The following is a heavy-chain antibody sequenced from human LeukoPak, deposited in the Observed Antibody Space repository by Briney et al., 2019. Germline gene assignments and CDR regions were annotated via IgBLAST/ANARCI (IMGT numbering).Heavy chain of an antibody. CDR1: GYTFTGYY. Sequence: ASVKVSCKASGYTFTGYYMHWVRQAPGQGLEWMGIINPSGGSTSYAQKFQGRVTMTRDMSTSTVYMELSSLRSDDTAVYYCARGRTYYYDSSGWTYAFDIWGQGTMVTVSS. V-gene: IGHV1-46*01. CDR3: ARGRTYYYDSSGWTYAFDI. CDR2: INPSGGST. J-gene: IGHJ3*02. D-gene: IGHD3-22*01.